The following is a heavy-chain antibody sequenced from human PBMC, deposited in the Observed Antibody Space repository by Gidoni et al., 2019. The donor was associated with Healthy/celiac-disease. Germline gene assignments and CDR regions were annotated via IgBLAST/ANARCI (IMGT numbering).Heavy chain of an antibody. D-gene: IGHD6-6*01. Sequence: EVQLVQSGAEVKKPGESLRISCKGSGYSFTSYWISWVRQMPGKGLVWMGRIDPSDSYTNYSPSFQGHVTISADKSISTAYLQWSSLKASDTAMYYCARLTSRLEYSSSSMGWGWFDPWGQGTLVTVSS. CDR2: IDPSDSYT. CDR1: GYSFTSYW. J-gene: IGHJ5*02. V-gene: IGHV5-10-1*03. CDR3: ARLTSRLEYSSSSMGWGWFDP.